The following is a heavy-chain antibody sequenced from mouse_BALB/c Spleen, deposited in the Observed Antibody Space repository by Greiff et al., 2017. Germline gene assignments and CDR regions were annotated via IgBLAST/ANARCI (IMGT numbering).Heavy chain of an antibody. V-gene: IGHV14-3*02. CDR1: GFNIKDTY. Sequence: EVKLQESGAELVKPGASVKLSCTASGFNIKDTYMHWVKQRPEQGLEWIGRIDPANGNTKYDPKFQGKATITADTSSNTAYLQLSSLTSEDTAVYYCARRDVRDYWGQGTTLTVSS. CDR3: ARRDVRDY. J-gene: IGHJ2*01. CDR2: IDPANGNT. D-gene: IGHD3-3*01.